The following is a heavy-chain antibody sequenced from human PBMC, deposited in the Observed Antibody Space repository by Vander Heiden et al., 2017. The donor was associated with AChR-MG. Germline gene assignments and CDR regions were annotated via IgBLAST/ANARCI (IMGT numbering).Heavy chain of an antibody. CDR2: ISSSSSYI. J-gene: IGHJ6*02. Sequence: EVQLVESGGGLVKPGGSLRLSCAASGFTFSSYSMNWVRQAPGKGLEGVSSISSSSSYIYYADSVKGRFTISRDNAKNSLYLQMNSLRAEDTAVYYCARGVLRSRPYGMDVWGQGTTVTVSS. D-gene: IGHD3-10*01. CDR1: GFTFSSYS. CDR3: ARGVLRSRPYGMDV. V-gene: IGHV3-21*01.